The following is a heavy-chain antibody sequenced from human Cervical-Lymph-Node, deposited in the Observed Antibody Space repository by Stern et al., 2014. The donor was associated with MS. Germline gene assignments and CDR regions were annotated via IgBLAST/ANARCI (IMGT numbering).Heavy chain of an antibody. J-gene: IGHJ4*02. CDR1: GFTFDDYA. V-gene: IGHV3-9*01. Sequence: MQLVQSGGGLVQPGRSLRLSCAASGFTFDDYAMHWVRQAPGKGLEWVSGISWNSGSIGYADSVKGRFTISRDNAKNSLYLQMNSLRAEDTALYYCAKGRVSIAEYYFDYWGQGTLVTVSS. D-gene: IGHD6-6*01. CDR3: AKGRVSIAEYYFDY. CDR2: ISWNSGSI.